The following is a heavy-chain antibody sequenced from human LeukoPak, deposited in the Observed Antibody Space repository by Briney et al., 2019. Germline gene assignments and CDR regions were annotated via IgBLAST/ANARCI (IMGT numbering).Heavy chain of an antibody. J-gene: IGHJ3*02. CDR3: ARAPQGAFDI. CDR2: IYHSGST. V-gene: IGHV4-38-2*02. Sequence: SETLSLTCTVSVYSISSGYYWGWIRQPPGKGLEWIGSIYHSGSTYYNPSLKSRVTISVDTSKNQFSLKLSSVTAADTAVYYCARAPQGAFDIWGQGTMVTVSS. CDR1: VYSISSGYY.